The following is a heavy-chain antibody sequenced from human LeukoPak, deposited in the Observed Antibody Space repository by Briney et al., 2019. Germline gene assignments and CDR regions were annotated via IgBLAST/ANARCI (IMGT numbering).Heavy chain of an antibody. Sequence: ASVKVSCKASGYTFTAYYLHWVRQAPGQGLEWMGWINPNSGGTNYAQKFQGRVTMTRDTSISTAYMELSRLRSDDTAIYYCARGEDYSCGLVFEYWGQGTLVTVSS. CDR3: ARGEDYSCGLVFEY. D-gene: IGHD6-19*01. J-gene: IGHJ4*02. CDR2: INPNSGGT. V-gene: IGHV1-2*02. CDR1: GYTFTAYY.